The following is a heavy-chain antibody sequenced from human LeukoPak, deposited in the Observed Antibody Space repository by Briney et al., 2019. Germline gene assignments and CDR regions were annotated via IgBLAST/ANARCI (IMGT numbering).Heavy chain of an antibody. Sequence: GGSLRLSCAASGFTFSSYAMHWVRQAPGKGLEWVAVISYDGSNKYYADSVKCRFTISRDNSKNTLYLQMNSLRAEDTAVYYCARDWVTTDYWGQGTLVTVSS. CDR2: ISYDGSNK. D-gene: IGHD1-14*01. J-gene: IGHJ4*02. V-gene: IGHV3-30-3*01. CDR3: ARDWVTTDY. CDR1: GFTFSSYA.